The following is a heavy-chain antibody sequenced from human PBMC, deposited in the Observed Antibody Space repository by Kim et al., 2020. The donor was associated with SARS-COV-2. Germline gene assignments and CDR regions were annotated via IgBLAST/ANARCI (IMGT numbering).Heavy chain of an antibody. V-gene: IGHV1-69*04. J-gene: IGHJ4*02. CDR2: IIPILGIA. CDR3: AREGYSSGQEGFDY. D-gene: IGHD6-19*01. CDR1: GGTFSSYA. Sequence: SVKVSCKASGGTFSSYAISWVRQAPGQGLEWMGRIIPILGIANYAQKFQGRVTITADKSTSTAYMELSSLRSEDTAVYYCAREGYSSGQEGFDYWGQGTLVTVSS.